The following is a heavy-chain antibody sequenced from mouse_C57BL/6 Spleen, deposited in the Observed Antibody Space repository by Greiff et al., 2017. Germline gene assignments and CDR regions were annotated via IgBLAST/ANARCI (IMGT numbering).Heavy chain of an antibody. CDR2: IDPSDSYT. Sequence: VQLQQSGAELVRPGTSVKLSCKASGYTFTSYWMHWVKQRPGQGLEWIGVIDPSDSYTNYNQKFKGKATLTVDTSSSTAYMQLSSLTSEDSAVYYCAREEYYYGSSYWFAYWGQGTLVTVSA. D-gene: IGHD1-1*01. CDR1: GYTFTSYW. J-gene: IGHJ3*01. CDR3: AREEYYYGSSYWFAY. V-gene: IGHV1-59*01.